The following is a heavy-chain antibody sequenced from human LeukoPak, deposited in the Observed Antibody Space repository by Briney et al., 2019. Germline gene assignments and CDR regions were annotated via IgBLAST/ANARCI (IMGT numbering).Heavy chain of an antibody. CDR2: INHSGST. CDR1: GGSFSGYY. J-gene: IGHJ3*02. Sequence: SETLSLTCAVYGGSFSGYYWSWIRQPPGKGLEWIGEINHSGSTNYNPSLKSRVTMSVDTSKNQFSLKLSSVTAADTAVYYCARVQYDSSGWGAFDIWGQGTMVTVSS. CDR3: ARVQYDSSGWGAFDI. V-gene: IGHV4-34*01. D-gene: IGHD3-22*01.